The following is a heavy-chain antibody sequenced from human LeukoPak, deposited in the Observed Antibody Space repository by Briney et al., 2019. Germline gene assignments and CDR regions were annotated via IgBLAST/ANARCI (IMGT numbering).Heavy chain of an antibody. Sequence: GGSLRLSCAASGFTFSSYSMNWVRQAPGKGLEWVSSISSSSSYIYYADSLQGRFSISRDNAKNSLYLQMNSLRAEDTAVYYCARDSSGYYWGQGTLVTVSS. CDR1: GFTFSSYS. V-gene: IGHV3-21*01. D-gene: IGHD3-22*01. CDR3: ARDSSGYY. J-gene: IGHJ4*02. CDR2: ISSSSSYI.